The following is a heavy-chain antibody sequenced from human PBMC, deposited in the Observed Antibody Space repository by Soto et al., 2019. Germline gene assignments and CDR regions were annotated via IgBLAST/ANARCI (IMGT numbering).Heavy chain of an antibody. CDR3: AKDDNYDYVWGTYRSLYFDY. V-gene: IGHV3-30*18. CDR2: ISHDGSNK. Sequence: GVSMSLSCRASRFTFSSYGMHWVRQAPGKGLEWVAVISHDGSNKYYADSVKGRFTISRDNSKNTLYLQMNSLRAEDTAVYYCAKDDNYDYVWGTYRSLYFDYWGRGTLVTVSS. D-gene: IGHD3-16*02. CDR1: RFTFSSYG. J-gene: IGHJ4*02.